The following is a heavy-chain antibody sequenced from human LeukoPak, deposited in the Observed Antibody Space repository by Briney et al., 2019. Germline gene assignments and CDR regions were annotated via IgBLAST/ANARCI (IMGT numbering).Heavy chain of an antibody. J-gene: IGHJ6*03. CDR3: ARVGPGGYDFWSGYSSTRIYYMDV. D-gene: IGHD3-3*01. CDR1: GGTFSSYA. Sequence: ASVKVSYKASGGTFSSYAISWVRQAPGQGLEWMGGIIPIFGTANYAQKFQGRVTITTDESTSTAYMELSSLRSEDTAVYYCARVGPGGYDFWSGYSSTRIYYMDVWGKGTTVTVSS. V-gene: IGHV1-69*05. CDR2: IIPIFGTA.